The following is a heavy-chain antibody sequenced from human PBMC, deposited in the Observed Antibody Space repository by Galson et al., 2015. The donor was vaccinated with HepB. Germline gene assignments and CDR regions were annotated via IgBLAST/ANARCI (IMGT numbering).Heavy chain of an antibody. CDR2: ISVYNGNT. J-gene: IGHJ4*02. Sequence: SVKVSCKASGYTFSKYGISWVRQAPGQGLEWMGWISVYNGNTKSAQKVQGRVTMTAETSTTTAYMELRSLRSDDTAVYYCARTRPPGYYESSGYYLTLGPNYFDYWGQGTLVTVSS. V-gene: IGHV1-18*04. D-gene: IGHD3-22*01. CDR1: GYTFSKYG. CDR3: ARTRPPGYYESSGYYLTLGPNYFDY.